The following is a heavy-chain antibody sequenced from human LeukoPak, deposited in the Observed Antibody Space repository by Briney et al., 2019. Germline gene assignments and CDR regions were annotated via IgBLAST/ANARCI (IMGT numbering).Heavy chain of an antibody. CDR2: ISGDGGST. D-gene: IGHD6-19*01. J-gene: IGHJ4*02. V-gene: IGHV3-43*02. Sequence: GGSLRLSCAASGFTFDDYAMHWVRQAPGKGLEWVSLISGDGGSTYYADSVKGRFTISRDNSKNSLYLQMNSLRTEDTALHYCAKDQAAVAFDYWGQGTLVTVSS. CDR3: AKDQAAVAFDY. CDR1: GFTFDDYA.